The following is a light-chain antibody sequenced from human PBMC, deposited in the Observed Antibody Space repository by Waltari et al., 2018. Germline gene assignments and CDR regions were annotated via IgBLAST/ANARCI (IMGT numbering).Light chain of an antibody. CDR3: AAWDDSLRRKV. V-gene: IGLV1-47*01. CDR2: WNN. J-gene: IGLJ3*02. CDR1: RPTLRRTF. Sequence: QSVLTQPPSVSGTPGPRVTIACSGSRPTLRRTFVYWYQQFPGTAPKLLIYWNNQRPSGVPDRFSGSKSGTSTSLAISGLRSEDEADYYCAAWDDSLRRKVFGGGTKLTVL.